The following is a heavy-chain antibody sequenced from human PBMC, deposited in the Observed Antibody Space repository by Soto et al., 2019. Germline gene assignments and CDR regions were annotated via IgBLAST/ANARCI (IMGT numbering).Heavy chain of an antibody. V-gene: IGHV4-31*03. CDR3: ARDMYDSGPNTLDI. CDR1: GGSITSGGYY. J-gene: IGHJ3*02. CDR2: IYQTGSS. Sequence: SETLSLTCTVSGGSITSGGYYWNWIRQHPGKGLEWIGFIYQTGSSYYRPSLKSRVTISVDTSKNYFSLRLNSVTAADTAVYYCARDMYDSGPNTLDIWGQGTMVT. D-gene: IGHD3-22*01.